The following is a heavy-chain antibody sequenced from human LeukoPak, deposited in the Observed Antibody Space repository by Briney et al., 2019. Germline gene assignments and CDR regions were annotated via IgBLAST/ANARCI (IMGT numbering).Heavy chain of an antibody. J-gene: IGHJ4*02. D-gene: IGHD3-10*01. Sequence: SGTLSRTCTVSGASISPYYWNWIRQPAGKGLEWTGRLYPSGSSDYNPSLKSRVTMSVDTSRNQFSLRVTSVTAADTAIYYCARDLSGSLYFDYWGQGILVTVSA. V-gene: IGHV4-4*07. CDR3: ARDLSGSLYFDY. CDR1: GASISPYY. CDR2: LYPSGSS.